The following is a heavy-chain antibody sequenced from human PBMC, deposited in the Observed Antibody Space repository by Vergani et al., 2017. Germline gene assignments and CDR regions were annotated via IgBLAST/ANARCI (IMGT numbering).Heavy chain of an antibody. V-gene: IGHV3-30*18. CDR3: AKARDPNCKGGNCYSYYYGLDL. J-gene: IGHJ6*02. CDR2: ISYDGDTT. Sequence: HVQMVESGGGVVQPGRSLRLSCAVSGFRFSDYGMHWVRQAPGRGLEWVALISYDGDTTYYEDSVKGRFTISRDNSKNTLFLQMYSLRVEDTAIYYCAKARDPNCKGGNCYSYYYGLDLWGQGTTVTVSS. CDR1: GFRFSDYG. D-gene: IGHD2-15*01.